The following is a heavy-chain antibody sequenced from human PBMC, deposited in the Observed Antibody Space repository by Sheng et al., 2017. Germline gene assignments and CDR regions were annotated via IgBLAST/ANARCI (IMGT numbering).Heavy chain of an antibody. CDR2: IYYSGST. Sequence: QVQLQESGPGLVKPSETLSLTCTVSGGSISSYYWSWIRQPPGKGLEWIGYIYYSGSTNYNPSLKSRVTISVDTSKNQFSLKLSSVTAADTAVYYCARDSSGYYYGDAFDIWAKGNGHRLF. CDR3: ARDSSGYYYGDAFDI. J-gene: IGHJ3*02. V-gene: IGHV4-59*12. CDR1: GGSISSYY. D-gene: IGHD3-22*01.